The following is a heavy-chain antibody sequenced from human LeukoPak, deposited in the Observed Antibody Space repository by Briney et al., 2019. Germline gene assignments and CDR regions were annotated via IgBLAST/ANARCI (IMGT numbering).Heavy chain of an antibody. V-gene: IGHV4-59*08. CDR3: ARPGVGSGRYGAFDI. Sequence: SETLSLTCTVSADSISDFYWSWIRQPPGKGLEWIGYIYYDGSTNYNPSLKSRVTISLDTSKNQFSLKLSSVTAADTAVYYCARPGVGSGRYGAFDIWGQGTMVTVYS. CDR2: IYYDGST. CDR1: ADSISDFY. D-gene: IGHD5-18*01. J-gene: IGHJ3*02.